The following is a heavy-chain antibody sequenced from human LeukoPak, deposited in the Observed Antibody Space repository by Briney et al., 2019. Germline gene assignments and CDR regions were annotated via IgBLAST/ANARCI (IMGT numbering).Heavy chain of an antibody. CDR3: ARGYHYGYGWFDY. CDR2: IKQDESAK. Sequence: GGSLRLSCAASGFTFSSNWMSWVRQAPGKGLEWVASIKQDESAKYYVDSVQGRFTISRDDAKNSLYLQMSSVRAEDTAVYYCARGYHYGYGWFDYWGQGTLVTVSS. J-gene: IGHJ4*02. V-gene: IGHV3-7*01. D-gene: IGHD5-18*01. CDR1: GFTFSSNW.